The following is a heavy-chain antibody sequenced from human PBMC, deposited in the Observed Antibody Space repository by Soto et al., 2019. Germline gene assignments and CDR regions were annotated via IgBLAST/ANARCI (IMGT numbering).Heavy chain of an antibody. CDR3: ARSMEVMSNWYFDL. CDR2: ISPGHADT. CDR1: GYSFTSHW. Sequence: EVQLVQSGAEVKKPGESLKISCKGSGYSFTSHWIAWVRQLPGKGLEWMGSISPGHADTRYSPSFQGQVTVSADKSISTAYLQWSSLKASDTAMYYCARSMEVMSNWYFDLWGRGTLVSVSS. D-gene: IGHD1-1*01. J-gene: IGHJ2*01. V-gene: IGHV5-51*03.